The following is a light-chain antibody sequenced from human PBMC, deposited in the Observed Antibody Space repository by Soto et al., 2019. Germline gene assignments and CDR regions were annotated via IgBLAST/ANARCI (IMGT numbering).Light chain of an antibody. CDR1: QSIGRW. J-gene: IGKJ1*01. CDR2: DAS. CDR3: QQYNTYSPERT. Sequence: DIQMTQSPSTLSAFVGDRVTITCRASQSIGRWLAWYPQNPGKAPKLLIYDASSLESGVPSRFSGSGSGTEFTLTISSLQPDDFATYYCQQYNTYSPERTFGQGTKVEVK. V-gene: IGKV1-5*01.